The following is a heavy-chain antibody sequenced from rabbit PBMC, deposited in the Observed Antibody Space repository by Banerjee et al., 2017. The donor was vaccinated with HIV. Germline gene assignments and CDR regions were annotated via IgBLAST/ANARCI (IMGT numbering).Heavy chain of an antibody. D-gene: IGHD4-1*01. Sequence: QEQLEESGGDLVKPEGSLTLTCTASGFSFSNKYVMCWVRQAPGKGLEWIACIDVRSSGTTYYASWAKGRFTISKTSSTTVTLQMTSLTAADTATYFCARDLAGVIGWNFNLWGPGTLVTVS. CDR3: ARDLAGVIGWNFNL. CDR1: GFSFSNKYV. CDR2: IDVRSSGTT. V-gene: IGHV1S45*01. J-gene: IGHJ4*01.